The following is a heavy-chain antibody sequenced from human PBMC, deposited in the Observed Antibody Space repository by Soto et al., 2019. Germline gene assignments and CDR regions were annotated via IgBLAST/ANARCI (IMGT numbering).Heavy chain of an antibody. D-gene: IGHD4-17*01. V-gene: IGHV3-15*01. J-gene: IGHJ3*02. CDR3: TTGPYGDAFDI. CDR2: IKSKTDGGTT. CDR1: GFTFSNAW. Sequence: GGSLRLSCAASGFTFSNAWMSWVRQAPGKGLEWVGRIKSKTDGGTTDYAAPVKGRLTISRDDSKNTLYLQMNSLKTEDTAVYYCTTGPYGDAFDIWGQGTMVTVSS.